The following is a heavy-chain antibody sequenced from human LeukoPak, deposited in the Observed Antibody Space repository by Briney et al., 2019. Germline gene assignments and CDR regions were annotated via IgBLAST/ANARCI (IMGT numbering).Heavy chain of an antibody. CDR3: ASRYCSSTSCYDIGFDP. J-gene: IGHJ5*02. Sequence: GASVKVSCKASGYTFTGYYMHWVRQAPGQGLEWMGWINPNSGGTNYAQKFQGRVTMTRDTSISTAYMELSRLRSDDTAVYYCASRYCSSTSCYDIGFDPWGQRTLVTVSS. CDR1: GYTFTGYY. D-gene: IGHD2-2*01. V-gene: IGHV1-2*02. CDR2: INPNSGGT.